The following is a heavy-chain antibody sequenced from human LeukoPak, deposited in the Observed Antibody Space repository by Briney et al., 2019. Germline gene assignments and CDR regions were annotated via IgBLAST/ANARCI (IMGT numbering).Heavy chain of an antibody. V-gene: IGHV1-8*01. CDR2: MNPNSGNT. CDR1: GYTFTSYD. Sequence: ASVKVSCKASGYTFTSYDINWVRQATGQGLEWMGWMNPNSGNTGYAQKFQGRVTMTRNTSISTAYMELSSLRSEDTAVYYCAVHAFHSSGHLYWGQGTLVTVSS. J-gene: IGHJ4*02. CDR3: AVHAFHSSGHLY. D-gene: IGHD3-22*01.